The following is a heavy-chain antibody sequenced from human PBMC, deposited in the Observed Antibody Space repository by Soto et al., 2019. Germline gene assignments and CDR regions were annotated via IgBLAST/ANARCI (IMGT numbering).Heavy chain of an antibody. D-gene: IGHD3-10*01. Sequence: SVKVSCKASGYTFSSYAISWVRQAPGQGLEWMGGIIPIFGTANYAQKFQGRVTITADESTSTAYMELSSLRSEDTALYYCARPAARGSGSYVFDYWGQGTLVTVSS. CDR3: ARPAARGSGSYVFDY. CDR2: IIPIFGTA. CDR1: GYTFSSYA. J-gene: IGHJ4*02. V-gene: IGHV1-69*13.